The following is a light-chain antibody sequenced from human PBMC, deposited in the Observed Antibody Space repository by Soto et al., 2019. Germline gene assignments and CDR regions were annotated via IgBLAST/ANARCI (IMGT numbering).Light chain of an antibody. CDR2: GAS. CDR1: QTIRSNY. J-gene: IGKJ1*01. V-gene: IGKV3-20*01. CDR3: EQEGSSPWT. Sequence: ETVLTQSPGTLSLSPGERATLSCRASQTIRSNYLAWYRQTPGQAPRLLIYGASNRATGIADRFSGSGPGTDFTLIISRLEPEDFALYYCEQEGSSPWTFGQGTKVEIK.